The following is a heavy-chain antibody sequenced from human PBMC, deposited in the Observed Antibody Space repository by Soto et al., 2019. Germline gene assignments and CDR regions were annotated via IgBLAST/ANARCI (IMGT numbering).Heavy chain of an antibody. D-gene: IGHD3-22*01. V-gene: IGHV3-30-3*01. Sequence: LRLSCAASGFTFSSYAMHWVRQAPGKGLEWVAVISYDGSNKYYADSVKGRFTISRDNSKNTLYLQMNSLRAEDTAVYYCARVPSGYYLNWFDPWGQGTLVTVSS. CDR2: ISYDGSNK. CDR3: ARVPSGYYLNWFDP. J-gene: IGHJ5*02. CDR1: GFTFSSYA.